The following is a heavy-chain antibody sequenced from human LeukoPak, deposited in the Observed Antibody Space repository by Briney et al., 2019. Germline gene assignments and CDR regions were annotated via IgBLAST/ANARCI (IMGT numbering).Heavy chain of an antibody. D-gene: IGHD3-16*01. J-gene: IGHJ4*02. CDR2: ISGRGDRT. Sequence: PGGSLRLSCAASGFTFSTYAMSWVRQAPGKGLEWASAISGRGDRTYYPDSVKGRFTISRDNSKNTLYLQMNSLRAEDTAVYYCAKERRGEGLFDYWGQGTLVTVSS. CDR1: GFTFSTYA. V-gene: IGHV3-23*01. CDR3: AKERRGEGLFDY.